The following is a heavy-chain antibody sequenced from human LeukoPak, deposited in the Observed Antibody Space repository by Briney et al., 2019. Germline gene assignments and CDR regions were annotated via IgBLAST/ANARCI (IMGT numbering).Heavy chain of an antibody. CDR2: ISGSGGST. Sequence: GGSLRLSCAAPGFTFSSYAMSWVRQAPGKGLEWVSAISGSGGSTYYVDSVKGRFTISRDNSKNTLYLQMNSLRAEDTAVYYCAKDRDGCMEFDYWGQGTLVTVSS. V-gene: IGHV3-23*01. D-gene: IGHD5-24*01. CDR1: GFTFSSYA. J-gene: IGHJ4*02. CDR3: AKDRDGCMEFDY.